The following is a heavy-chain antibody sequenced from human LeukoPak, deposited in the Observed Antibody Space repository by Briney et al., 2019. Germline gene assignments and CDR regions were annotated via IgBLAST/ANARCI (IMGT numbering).Heavy chain of an antibody. J-gene: IGHJ2*01. D-gene: IGHD6-13*01. V-gene: IGHV4-59*01. CDR2: IYYSGNT. CDR1: GGSIRSYY. CDR3: ARVYYSSSYDYWYFNL. Sequence: ASETLSLTCTVSGGSIRSYYWSWIRQPPGKGLEWIGYIYYSGNTNYNPSLKSRLTISIDTSKNQFSLKLSSVTAADTAVYYCARVYYSSSYDYWYFNLWGRGTLVTVSS.